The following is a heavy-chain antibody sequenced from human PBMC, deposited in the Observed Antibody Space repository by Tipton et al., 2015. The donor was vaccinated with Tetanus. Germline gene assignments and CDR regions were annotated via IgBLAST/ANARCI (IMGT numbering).Heavy chain of an antibody. D-gene: IGHD3-22*01. CDR2: LSVSGDKS. V-gene: IGHV3-23*01. CDR1: GFSFSSYD. CDR3: ARDLRNYYDSSGYSDY. Sequence: SLRLSCAASGFSFSSYDMSWVRQAPGKGLEWVSGLSVSGDKSYYADSVRGRFTISRDNSKNTLYLQISSLRAEDTAVYYCARDLRNYYDSSGYSDYWGQGTLVTVSS. J-gene: IGHJ4*02.